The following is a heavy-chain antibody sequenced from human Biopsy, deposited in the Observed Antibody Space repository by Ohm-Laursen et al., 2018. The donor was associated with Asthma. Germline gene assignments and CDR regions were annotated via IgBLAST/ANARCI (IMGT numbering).Heavy chain of an antibody. Sequence: ASVKVSCKASGYTFNSAGITWVRQAPGQGLEWMGLISVYNGNTKVAQKLQDRVTMITDTSTSTAYMELRSLRSDDTAVYFCARAVDYSHYYGIDVWGQGTTVTVS. J-gene: IGHJ6*02. V-gene: IGHV1-18*01. CDR3: ARAVDYSHYYGIDV. D-gene: IGHD3-10*01. CDR2: ISVYNGNT. CDR1: GYTFNSAG.